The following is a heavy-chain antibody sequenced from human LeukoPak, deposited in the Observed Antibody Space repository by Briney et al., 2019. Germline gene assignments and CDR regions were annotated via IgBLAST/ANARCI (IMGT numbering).Heavy chain of an antibody. V-gene: IGHV3-23*01. CDR3: AKKVGLVSAPLYYFDV. J-gene: IGHJ4*02. Sequence: PGGSLRLSCAASGFTFSSYAMSWVRQAPGKGLEWVSAISGPAGSWDYADSVKGRFTISRDNSKNTLFLQMNSLRAGDTAIYYCAKKVGLVSAPLYYFDVWGQGTLVTVFS. CDR1: GFTFSSYA. D-gene: IGHD5/OR15-5a*01. CDR2: ISGPAGSW.